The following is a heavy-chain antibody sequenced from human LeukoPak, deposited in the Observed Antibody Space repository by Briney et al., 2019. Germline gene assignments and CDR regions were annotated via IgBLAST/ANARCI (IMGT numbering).Heavy chain of an antibody. CDR3: ARPKVAGTWAFAI. CDR2: IYPGDSAT. V-gene: IGHV5-51*01. D-gene: IGHD6-19*01. CDR1: GYSFTSYW. Sequence: AESLKISCKASGYSFTSYWIGWVRQMPGKRREWMGIIYPGDSATRYSPYFQGHVTISADKSTSNAYLQWRRLTASDTAMYYCARPKVAGTWAFAIWGQGTMVTVSS. J-gene: IGHJ3*02.